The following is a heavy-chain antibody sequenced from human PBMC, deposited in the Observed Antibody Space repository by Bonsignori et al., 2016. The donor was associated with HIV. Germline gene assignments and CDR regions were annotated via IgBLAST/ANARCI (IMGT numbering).Heavy chain of an antibody. CDR1: GGSISSYY. J-gene: IGHJ4*02. CDR2: IYYSGST. Sequence: SCTVSGGSISSYYWSWIRQPPGKGLEWIGYIYYSGSTNYNPSLKSRVTISVDTSKNQFSLKLSSVTAADTAVYYCASHYGSGSYPNYWGQGTLVTVSS. V-gene: IGHV4-59*01. CDR3: ASHYGSGSYPNY. D-gene: IGHD3-10*01.